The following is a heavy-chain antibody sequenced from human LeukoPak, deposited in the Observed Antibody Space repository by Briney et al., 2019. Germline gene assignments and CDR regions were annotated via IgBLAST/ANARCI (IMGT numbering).Heavy chain of an antibody. CDR2: ISGGST. D-gene: IGHD3-3*01. V-gene: IGHV3-38-3*01. CDR1: GFAVSSNE. J-gene: IGHJ4*02. Sequence: GGSLRLSCAASGFAVSSNEMSWVRQAPGKGLEWVSSISGGSTYYADSVKGRFTISRDNSRNTLYLQMNSLRAEDTAIYYCAKVSPINPSGYIDYWGQGTLVTVSS. CDR3: AKVSPINPSGYIDY.